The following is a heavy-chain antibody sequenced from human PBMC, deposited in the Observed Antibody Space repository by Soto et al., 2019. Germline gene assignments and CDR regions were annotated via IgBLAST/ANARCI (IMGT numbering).Heavy chain of an antibody. CDR2: IIPIFGTA. J-gene: IGHJ6*02. CDR1: GGTFSSYA. Sequence: SVKVSCKAAGGTFSSYAISWVRQDPGQGLEWRGGIIPIFGTANYAQKFQGRVTITADKSTSTAYMELSSLRSEDTAVYYCARRQRWLRFGSYYYYYGMDVWGQGTTVTVSS. V-gene: IGHV1-69*06. CDR3: ARRQRWLRFGSYYYYYGMDV. D-gene: IGHD5-12*01.